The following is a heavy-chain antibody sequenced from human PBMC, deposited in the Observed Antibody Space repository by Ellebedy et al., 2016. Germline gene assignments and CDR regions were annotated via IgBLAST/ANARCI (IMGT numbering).Heavy chain of an antibody. J-gene: IGHJ2*01. CDR1: GFTFSSYA. V-gene: IGHV3-30-3*01. CDR3: ARGDNIVVVVAATQNWYFDL. Sequence: GESLKISCAASGFTFSSYAMHWVRQAPGKGLEWVAVISYDGSNKYYADSVKGRFTISRDNSKNTLYLQMNSLRAEDTAVYYCARGDNIVVVVAATQNWYFDLWGRGTLVTVSS. D-gene: IGHD2-15*01. CDR2: ISYDGSNK.